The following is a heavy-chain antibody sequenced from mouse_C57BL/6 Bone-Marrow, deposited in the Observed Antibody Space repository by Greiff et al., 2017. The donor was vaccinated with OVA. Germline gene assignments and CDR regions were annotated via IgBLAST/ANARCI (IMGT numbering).Heavy chain of an antibody. V-gene: IGHV1-66*01. J-gene: IGHJ4*01. D-gene: IGHD1-1*01. CDR2: IYPGSGNT. CDR1: GYSFTSYY. Sequence: VQLQQSGPELVKPGASVKISCKASGYSFTSYYIHWVKQRPGQGLEWIGWIYPGSGNTKYNEKFKGKATLTADTSSSTAYMQLSSLTSEDSAVYYCARKSISPMDYWGQGTSVTVSS. CDR3: ARKSISPMDY.